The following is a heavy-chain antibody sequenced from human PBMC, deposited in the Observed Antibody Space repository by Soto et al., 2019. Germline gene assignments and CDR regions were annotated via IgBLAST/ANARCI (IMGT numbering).Heavy chain of an antibody. CDR2: ISYDGSNK. D-gene: IGHD2-2*01. CDR3: ARDAQLVVPAAADY. Sequence: GGSLRLSCAASGFTFSSYAMHWVRQAPGKGLEWVAVISYDGSNKYYADSVKGRFTISRDNSKNTLYLQMNSLRAEDTAVYYCARDAQLVVPAAADYWGQGTLVT. J-gene: IGHJ4*02. V-gene: IGHV3-30-3*01. CDR1: GFTFSSYA.